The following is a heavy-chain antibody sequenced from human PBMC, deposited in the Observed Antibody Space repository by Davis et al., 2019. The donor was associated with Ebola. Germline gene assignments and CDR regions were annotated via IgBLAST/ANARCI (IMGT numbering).Heavy chain of an antibody. CDR3: AKVGLGDDYGDYEGYFDY. J-gene: IGHJ4*02. V-gene: IGHV3-11*01. D-gene: IGHD4-17*01. Sequence: PGGSLRLSCAASGFTFSDYYMSWIRQAPGKGLEWVSYISSSGSTTYYADSVKGRFTISRDNSKNTLYLQMNSLRAEDTAVYYCAKVGLGDDYGDYEGYFDYWGQGTLVTVSS. CDR1: GFTFSDYY. CDR2: ISSSGSTT.